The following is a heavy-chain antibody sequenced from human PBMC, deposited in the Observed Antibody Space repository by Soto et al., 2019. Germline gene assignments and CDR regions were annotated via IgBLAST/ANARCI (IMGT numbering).Heavy chain of an antibody. CDR3: ARDIPLLWFGELLYDYYYGMDV. J-gene: IGHJ6*02. V-gene: IGHV1-18*04. CDR2: ISAYNGNT. CDR1: VYTFTSYG. Sequence: XSVKVSCKASVYTFTSYGISWVRQAPGQGLEWMGWISAYNGNTNYAQKLQGRVTMTTDTSTSTAYMELRSLRSDDTAVYYCARDIPLLWFGELLYDYYYGMDVWGQGSTVTVS. D-gene: IGHD3-10*01.